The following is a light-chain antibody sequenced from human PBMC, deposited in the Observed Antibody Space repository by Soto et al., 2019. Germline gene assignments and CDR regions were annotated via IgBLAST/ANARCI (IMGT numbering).Light chain of an antibody. Sequence: QSALTQPPSVSGSPGQSVTISCTGTSSDVGSYNRVSWYQQPPGTAPKLMIYEVSNRPSGVPDRFSGSKSGNTASLTISGLQAEDAADYYCSSFTSSSTFVFGTGTMVTVL. V-gene: IGLV2-18*02. CDR2: EVS. J-gene: IGLJ1*01. CDR1: SSDVGSYNR. CDR3: SSFTSSSTFV.